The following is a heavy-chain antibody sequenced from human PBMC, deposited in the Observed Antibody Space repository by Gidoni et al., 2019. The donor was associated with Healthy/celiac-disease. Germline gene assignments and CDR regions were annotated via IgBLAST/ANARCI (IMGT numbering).Heavy chain of an antibody. CDR2: INPNSGGT. J-gene: IGHJ1*01. CDR1: GYSFTGYY. V-gene: IGHV1-2*04. D-gene: IGHD6-13*01. Sequence: QVQLVQSGAEVQKPGPSVTVPFKASGYSFTGYYMHWVRQAPGQGLEWMGWINPNSGGTNYAQKFQGWVTMTRDTSISTAYMERSRLGSDDTAVYYCARGGSSWYAGYFQHWGQGTLVTVSS. CDR3: ARGGSSWYAGYFQH.